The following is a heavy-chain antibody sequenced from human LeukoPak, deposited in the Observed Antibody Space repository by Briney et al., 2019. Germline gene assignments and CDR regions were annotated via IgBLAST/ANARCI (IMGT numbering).Heavy chain of an antibody. CDR3: GYTNNFYH. Sequence: GGALRLSCVASGLSISGQWMNWVRQAPGQGLEWVANIKHDGSEEHYVDSVKGRFTISRDDGRNSVSLQMNSVRAEDTAVYYCGYTNNFYHWGEGTLVVVSS. D-gene: IGHD3-16*02. V-gene: IGHV3-7*01. J-gene: IGHJ4*02. CDR1: GLSISGQW. CDR2: IKHDGSEE.